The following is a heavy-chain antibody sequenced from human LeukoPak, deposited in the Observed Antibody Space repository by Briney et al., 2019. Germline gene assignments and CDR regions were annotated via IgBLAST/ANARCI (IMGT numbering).Heavy chain of an antibody. J-gene: IGHJ6*03. CDR1: GFTFSSYA. D-gene: IGHD1-14*01. V-gene: IGHV3-23*01. CDR2: ISGSGGST. Sequence: PGGSLRLSCAASGFTFSSYAMSWVRQAPGKGLEWVSAISGSGGSTYYADSVKGRFTISRDNSKNTLYLQMNSLRAEDTAVYYCEKVPNQRFYFYYMDVWGKGTTVTVSS. CDR3: EKVPNQRFYFYYMDV.